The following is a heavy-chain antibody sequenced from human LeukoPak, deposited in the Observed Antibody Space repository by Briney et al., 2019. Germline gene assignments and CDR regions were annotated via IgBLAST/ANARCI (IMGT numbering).Heavy chain of an antibody. CDR3: AKDIGYSSVSNLYYYYGMDV. CDR2: ISSSSSSI. Sequence: PGGSLRLSCAASGFTFSTYSMTWVRQAPGKGLEWLSYISSSSSSIYYADSVKGRFTISRDNAKNSLYLQMNSLRAEDTALYYCAKDIGYSSVSNLYYYYGMDVWGQGTTVTVSS. CDR1: GFTFSTYS. D-gene: IGHD6-19*01. V-gene: IGHV3-48*01. J-gene: IGHJ6*02.